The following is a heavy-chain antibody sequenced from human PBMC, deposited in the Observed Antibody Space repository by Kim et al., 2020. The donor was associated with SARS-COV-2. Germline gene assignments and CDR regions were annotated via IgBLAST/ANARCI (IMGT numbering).Heavy chain of an antibody. Sequence: GGSLRLSCAASGFTFSRYGMHWVRQAPGKGLEWVAIFSYDGNTNYADSVRSRFTVSRDNSKNTLFLQMTNLGPEDTAVYYCARDRPIDYWGQGTLVTVSS. CDR1: GFTFSRYG. V-gene: IGHV3-30*03. CDR2: FSYDGNT. J-gene: IGHJ4*02. CDR3: ARDRPIDY.